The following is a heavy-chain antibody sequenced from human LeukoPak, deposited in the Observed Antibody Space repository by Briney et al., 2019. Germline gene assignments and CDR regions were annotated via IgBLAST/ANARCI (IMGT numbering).Heavy chain of an antibody. CDR2: IYTSGST. CDR1: GFSLSTSGVG. Sequence: SGPTLVNPTQALALTCTFSGFSLSTSGVGVGWIRRPAGKGLEWIGRIYTSGSTNYNPSLKSRVTMSVDTSKNQFSLKLSSVTAADTAVYYCARDLLVYCSSTSCGSHAFDIWGQGTMVIVSS. J-gene: IGHJ3*02. D-gene: IGHD2-2*01. CDR3: ARDLLVYCSSTSCGSHAFDI. V-gene: IGHV4-61*02.